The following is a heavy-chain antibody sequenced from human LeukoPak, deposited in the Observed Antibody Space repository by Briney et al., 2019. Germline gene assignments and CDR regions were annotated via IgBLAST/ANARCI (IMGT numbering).Heavy chain of an antibody. V-gene: IGHV3-23*01. CDR3: AKPREQQLVYFDY. J-gene: IGHJ4*02. CDR2: ISGSGGST. D-gene: IGHD6-13*01. CDR1: GFTFSSYA. Sequence: GGSLRLSCAASGFTFSSYAMSWVRQAPGKGLEWVSAISGSGGSTYYADSVKGRFTISRDNSKNTLYLQMTSLRAEDTAVYYCAKPREQQLVYFDYWGQGTLVTVSS.